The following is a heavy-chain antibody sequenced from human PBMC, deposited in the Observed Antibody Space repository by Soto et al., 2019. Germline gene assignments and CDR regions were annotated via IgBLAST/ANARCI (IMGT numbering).Heavy chain of an antibody. J-gene: IGHJ6*02. CDR3: ARSGARPRYYYYGMDV. Sequence: QVQLVQSGAEVKKPGASVKVSCKASGYTFTSYDINWVRQATGQGLEWMGWMNPNSGNTGYAQKFQGRGTMTRNTSISTGYMEVSSLRSEDTAVDFWARSGARPRYYYYGMDVWGQGATVTVSS. V-gene: IGHV1-8*01. D-gene: IGHD6-6*01. CDR2: MNPNSGNT. CDR1: GYTFTSYD.